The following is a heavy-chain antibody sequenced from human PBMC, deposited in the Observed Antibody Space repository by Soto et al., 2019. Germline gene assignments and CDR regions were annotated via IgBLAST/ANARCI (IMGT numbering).Heavy chain of an antibody. Sequence: QVQLVESGGGVVQPGRSLRLSCAASGFTFSSYGMHWVRQAPGKGLEWVAVISYDGSNKYYADSVKGRLTISRDNSKNTLYLQMNSLRAEDTAVYYCAKDMGSSSLSLFRYYYYGMDVWGQGTTVTVSS. CDR3: AKDMGSSSLSLFRYYYYGMDV. CDR2: ISYDGSNK. V-gene: IGHV3-30*18. D-gene: IGHD6-6*01. CDR1: GFTFSSYG. J-gene: IGHJ6*02.